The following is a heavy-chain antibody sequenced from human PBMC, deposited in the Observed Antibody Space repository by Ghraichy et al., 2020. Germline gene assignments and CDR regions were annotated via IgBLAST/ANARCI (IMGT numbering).Heavy chain of an antibody. V-gene: IGHV3-30*18. D-gene: IGHD3-22*01. J-gene: IGHJ6*02. Sequence: GGSLRLSCAASGFTFSRYCMHWVRQAPGKGLEWVAVTSYDGSNKNYADSVKGRFTISRDTSKNTLYLQMNSLRAEDTAVYYCAKERDSSGYYSFRGDYYGMEVWGQGTTVTVSS. CDR2: TSYDGSNK. CDR1: GFTFSRYC. CDR3: AKERDSSGYYSFRGDYYGMEV.